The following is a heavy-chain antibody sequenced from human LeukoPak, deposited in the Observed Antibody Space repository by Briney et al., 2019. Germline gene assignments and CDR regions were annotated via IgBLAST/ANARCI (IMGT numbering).Heavy chain of an antibody. Sequence: PGGSLRLSCAASGFTLSSYGMHWVRQAPDRGLEWVAVISYDGSNKYYADSVKGRFTISRDNSKNTLYLQMNSLRAEDTAVYYCAKDTIFSYHYDSSGYYLPYMDVWGKGTTVTVSS. CDR3: AKDTIFSYHYDSSGYYLPYMDV. D-gene: IGHD3-22*01. J-gene: IGHJ6*03. CDR1: GFTLSSYG. V-gene: IGHV3-30*18. CDR2: ISYDGSNK.